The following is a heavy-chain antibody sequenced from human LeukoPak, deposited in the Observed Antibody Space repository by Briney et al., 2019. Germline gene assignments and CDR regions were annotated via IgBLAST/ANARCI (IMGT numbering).Heavy chain of an antibody. D-gene: IGHD4-11*01. CDR3: ARFADTNYDAFDI. CDR2: VYHRGTT. Sequence: SETLSLTCTVSGYSITSGSYWGWIRQPPGKGLEWIANVYHRGTTYYNPSLKSRLTISVDTSKNHFSLRLNSLSAADTAIYYCARFADTNYDAFDIWGQGTLVTVSS. CDR1: GYSITSGSY. J-gene: IGHJ3*02. V-gene: IGHV4-38-2*02.